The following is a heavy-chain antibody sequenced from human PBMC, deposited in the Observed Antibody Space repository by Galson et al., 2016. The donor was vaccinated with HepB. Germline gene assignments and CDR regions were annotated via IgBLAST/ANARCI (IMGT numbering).Heavy chain of an antibody. Sequence: SLRLSCAASGFIFSSCGMSWVRQAPGKGLEWVSTISDSGSNTHYADSVGGRFTISRDNSKNTLYLQMNSLRADDTALYYCARRGINWGFFDYWGQGTLVTVSS. CDR2: ISDSGSNT. D-gene: IGHD7-27*01. CDR3: ARRGINWGFFDY. J-gene: IGHJ4*02. CDR1: GFIFSSCG. V-gene: IGHV3-23*01.